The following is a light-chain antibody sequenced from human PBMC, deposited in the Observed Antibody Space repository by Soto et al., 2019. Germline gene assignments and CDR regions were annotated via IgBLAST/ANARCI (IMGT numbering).Light chain of an antibody. V-gene: IGKV3-15*01. CDR1: QDVSTN. J-gene: IGKJ2*03. CDR2: GSF. Sequence: ETGMTQSPDTLSVSPGESATLSCRASQDVSTNFAWLHQKPGQTPRLVLHGSFKRATCIPARFSGSGSGRHFTPTISSLQSEDFGVYSCQHYNNWPPYSFGQGTKVEIK. CDR3: QHYNNWPPYS.